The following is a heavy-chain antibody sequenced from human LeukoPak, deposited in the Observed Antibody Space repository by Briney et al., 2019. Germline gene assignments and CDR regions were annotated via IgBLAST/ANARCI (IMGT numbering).Heavy chain of an antibody. CDR3: AELGITMIGGV. J-gene: IGHJ6*04. CDR2: FSSSGSTI. CDR1: GFTFSSYW. Sequence: PGGSLRLSCAASGFTFSSYWMHWVRQAPGKGLEWVSYFSSSGSTIYYADSVKGRFTISRDNAKNSLYLQMNSLRAEDTAVYYCAELGITMIGGVWGKGTTVTISS. D-gene: IGHD3-10*02. V-gene: IGHV3-48*04.